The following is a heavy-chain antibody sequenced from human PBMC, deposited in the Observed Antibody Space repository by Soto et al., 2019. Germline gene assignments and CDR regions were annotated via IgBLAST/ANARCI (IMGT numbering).Heavy chain of an antibody. CDR1: GFTFSGSA. V-gene: IGHV3-73*01. D-gene: IGHD2-21*02. CDR3: TRQGDPYYYYMDV. CDR2: IRSKANSYAT. J-gene: IGHJ6*03. Sequence: EVQLVESGGGLVQPGGSLKLSCAASGFTFSGSAMHWVRQASGKGLEWVGRIRSKANSYATAYAASVKGRFTISRDDSKNTAYLQMNSLKTEDTAVYYWTRQGDPYYYYMDVWGKGTTVTVSS.